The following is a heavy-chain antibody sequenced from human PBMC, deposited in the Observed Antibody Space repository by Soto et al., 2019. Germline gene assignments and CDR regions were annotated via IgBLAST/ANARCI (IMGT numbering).Heavy chain of an antibody. CDR3: ASLGDYDPPSAGLVAFDI. V-gene: IGHV4-34*01. D-gene: IGHD3-16*01. CDR1: GGSFSGYY. J-gene: IGHJ3*02. CDR2: INHSGST. Sequence: SETLSLTCAVYGGSFSGYYWSWIRQPPGKGLEWIGEINHSGSTNYNPSLKSRVTISVDTSKNQFSLKLSSVTAADTAVYYCASLGDYDPPSAGLVAFDIWGQGTMVTVSS.